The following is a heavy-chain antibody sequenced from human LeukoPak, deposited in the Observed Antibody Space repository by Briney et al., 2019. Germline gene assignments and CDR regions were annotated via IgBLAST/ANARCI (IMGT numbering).Heavy chain of an antibody. D-gene: IGHD3-22*01. CDR3: ARGDYYDSSGYSQYFQH. CDR2: IWYDGSNK. V-gene: IGHV3-33*01. Sequence: GRSLRLSCAASGFTFSNYGMHWVRQAPGKGLEWVAVIWYDGSNKYYADSVKGRFTISRDNSKNTLYLQMNSLRAEDTAVYYCARGDYYDSSGYSQYFQHWGQGTLVTVSS. CDR1: GFTFSNYG. J-gene: IGHJ1*01.